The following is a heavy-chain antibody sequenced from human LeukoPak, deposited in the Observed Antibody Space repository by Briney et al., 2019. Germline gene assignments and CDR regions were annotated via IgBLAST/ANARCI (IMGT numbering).Heavy chain of an antibody. Sequence: GGSLSFSCAASGFTFSSYSMNWVRQAPGKGLGWVSSISSSSSYIYYADSVKGRFTISRDNAKNQLYLQMNSLRAEDKGVYYCARDSMVRGVITNIDWFDLWGQGTVVSVST. CDR3: ARDSMVRGVITNIDWFDL. D-gene: IGHD3-10*01. J-gene: IGHJ5*02. CDR2: ISSSSSYI. CDR1: GFTFSSYS. V-gene: IGHV3-21*01.